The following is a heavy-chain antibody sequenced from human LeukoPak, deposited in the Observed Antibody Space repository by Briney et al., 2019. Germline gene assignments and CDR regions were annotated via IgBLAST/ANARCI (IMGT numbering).Heavy chain of an antibody. CDR3: ARAQHSSYGSVYYFDY. CDR1: GYTFTGYY. D-gene: IGHD5-18*01. J-gene: IGHJ4*02. V-gene: IGHV1-2*04. CDR2: INPNSGGT. Sequence: VASVKVSCKASGYTFTGYYMHWVRQAPGQGLEWMGWINPNSGGTNYAQKFQGWVTMTRDTSISTAYMELSRLRSDDTAVYYCARAQHSSYGSVYYFDYWGQGTLVTVSS.